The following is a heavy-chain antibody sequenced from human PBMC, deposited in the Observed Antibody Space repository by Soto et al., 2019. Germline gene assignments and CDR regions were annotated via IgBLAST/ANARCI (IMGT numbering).Heavy chain of an antibody. CDR3: ARFENALVSYRYSGYDYVDY. CDR1: GGSISSSSYY. V-gene: IGHV4-39*01. J-gene: IGHJ4*02. D-gene: IGHD5-12*01. Sequence: SETLSLTCTVSGGSISSSSYYWGWIRQPPGKGLEWIGSIYYSGSTYYNPSLKSRVTISVDTSKNQFSLKLSSVTAADTAVYYCARFENALVSYRYSGYDYVDYWGQGTLVTVSS. CDR2: IYYSGST.